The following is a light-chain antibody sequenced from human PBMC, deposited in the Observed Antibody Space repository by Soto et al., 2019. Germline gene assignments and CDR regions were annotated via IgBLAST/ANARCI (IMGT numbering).Light chain of an antibody. CDR3: QQYNSYWT. J-gene: IGKJ1*01. Sequence: DIQMTQSPSTLSGSVGARVTITCRASQTISSWLAWYQQKPGKAPKLLIYKASSLESGVPSRFSGSGSGTEFTLTISSLQPDDFATYYCQQYNSYWTFGQGTKVDI. CDR1: QTISSW. CDR2: KAS. V-gene: IGKV1-5*03.